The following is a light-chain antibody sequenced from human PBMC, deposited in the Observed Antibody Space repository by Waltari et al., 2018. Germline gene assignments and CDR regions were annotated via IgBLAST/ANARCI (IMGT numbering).Light chain of an antibody. J-gene: IGKJ4*01. CDR2: DAS. CDR1: QSVRSN. CDR3: QWRSHWPPLA. V-gene: IGKV3-11*01. Sequence: ERANXSCWASQSVRSNIPWSRPXXGQAHRFLTYDASNRATGIPVRFRGSGSGTDFTLTTSRLEPEDFAVYYCQWRSHWPPLAFGGGTKVEIQ.